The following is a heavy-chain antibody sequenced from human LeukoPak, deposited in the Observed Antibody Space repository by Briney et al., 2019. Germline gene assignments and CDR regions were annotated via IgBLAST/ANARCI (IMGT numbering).Heavy chain of an antibody. Sequence: GGSLRLSCAASGFTFSSYAMSWVRQAPGKGLEWVAVISYDGSSKNYADSVKGRFTISRDNSENTLYLQMSSLKTDDSAVYYCARNPAAWFGELSSWFDPWGQGTLVTVSS. CDR3: ARNPAAWFGELSSWFDP. D-gene: IGHD3-10*01. CDR1: GFTFSSYA. V-gene: IGHV3-30-3*01. CDR2: ISYDGSSK. J-gene: IGHJ5*02.